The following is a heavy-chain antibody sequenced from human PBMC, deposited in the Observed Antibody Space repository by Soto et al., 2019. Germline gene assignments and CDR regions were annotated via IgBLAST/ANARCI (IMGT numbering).Heavy chain of an antibody. D-gene: IGHD4-17*01. CDR2: INPNRGGT. CDR1: GYTFTGYY. V-gene: IGHV1-2*04. CDR3: ARGHVSETTVDY. Sequence: QVQLVQSGAEVKKPGASVKVSCKASGYTFTGYYLHWVRQAHGQGLEWMGWINPNRGGTNYAQKFQGWVTMTRDTSSSTAYMELSRLRSDDTAVYYCARGHVSETTVDYWGHGTLVTFSS. J-gene: IGHJ4*01.